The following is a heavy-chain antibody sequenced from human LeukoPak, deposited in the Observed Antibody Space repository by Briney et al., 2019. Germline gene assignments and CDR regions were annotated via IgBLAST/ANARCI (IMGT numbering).Heavy chain of an antibody. V-gene: IGHV3-48*02. CDR3: ARLTIVGASHFDY. D-gene: IGHD1-26*01. Sequence: PGGSLRLSCAASGFTFSSYSMNWVRQAPGKGLEWVSYISSSSSIIYHADSVKGRFTISRDNAKNSLYLQMNSLRDEDTAVYYCARLTIVGASHFDYWGQGTLVTVSS. CDR1: GFTFSSYS. J-gene: IGHJ4*02. CDR2: ISSSSSII.